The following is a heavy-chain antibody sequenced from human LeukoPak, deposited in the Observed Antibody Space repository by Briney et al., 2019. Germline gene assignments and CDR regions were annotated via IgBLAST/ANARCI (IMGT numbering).Heavy chain of an antibody. CDR2: INQDGSQK. J-gene: IGHJ6*04. V-gene: IGHV3-7*01. D-gene: IGHD3-10*02. CDR1: GFIFGDYD. Sequence: GGSLRLSCAASGFIFGDYDMNWVRPAPGKGLEWVASINQDGSQKYYVESLKGRFTISRDNAKNSLYLQMNSLRAEDTAVYYCAELGITMIGGVWGKGTTVTISS. CDR3: AELGITMIGGV.